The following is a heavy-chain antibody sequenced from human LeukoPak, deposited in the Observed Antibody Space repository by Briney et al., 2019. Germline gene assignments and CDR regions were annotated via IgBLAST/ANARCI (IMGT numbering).Heavy chain of an antibody. CDR2: ISYDGSNK. D-gene: IGHD6-19*01. CDR3: ARDREQGLVRFDY. Sequence: PGGSLRLSCAASGFTFSSYAMHWVRQAPGKGLEWVAVISYDGSNKYYEDSVKGRFTISRDNSKNTLYLQMNSLRAEDTAVDYCARDREQGLVRFDYWGQGTLVTVSS. J-gene: IGHJ4*02. V-gene: IGHV3-30*04. CDR1: GFTFSSYA.